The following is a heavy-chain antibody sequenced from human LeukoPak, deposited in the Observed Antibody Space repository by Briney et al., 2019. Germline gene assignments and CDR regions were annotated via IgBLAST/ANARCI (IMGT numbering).Heavy chain of an antibody. J-gene: IGHJ4*02. CDR3: AKDVSRSTSCYNY. CDR1: GFTFTSYA. CDR2: ISGSGGST. V-gene: IGHV3-23*01. Sequence: PGGSLRLSSAASGFTFTSYAMSCVPQAPGKRREGVSAISGSGGSTYYADSVKGRFTISRDNSKNTLYLQMNSLRAEDTAVYYCAKDVSRSTSCYNYWGQGTLVTVSS. D-gene: IGHD2-2*01.